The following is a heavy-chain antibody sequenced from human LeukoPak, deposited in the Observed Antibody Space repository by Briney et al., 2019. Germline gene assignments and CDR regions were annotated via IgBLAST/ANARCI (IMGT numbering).Heavy chain of an antibody. CDR3: ARRVRGVGDVFDI. J-gene: IGHJ3*02. D-gene: IGHD3-10*01. Sequence: PSETLSLTCAVYGGSFSDYYWSWIRQPPGKGLEWIGEINHSGSTNYNPSLKSRVTISIDTSENHFSLKLSSVTAADTAVYYCARRVRGVGDVFDIWGQGTMVTVSS. CDR1: GGSFSDYY. CDR2: INHSGST. V-gene: IGHV4-34*01.